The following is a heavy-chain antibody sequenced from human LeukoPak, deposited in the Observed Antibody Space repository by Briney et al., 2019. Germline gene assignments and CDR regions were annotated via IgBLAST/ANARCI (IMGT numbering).Heavy chain of an antibody. Sequence: PGGSLRLSCAASGFTFSRYAMSWVRQAPGKGLEWVSAISGSGASTYYADSVKGRFTISRDNSKNTLYLQMNSLRAEDTAVYYCAKIVALSSSSTYYFDYWGQGTLVTVSS. D-gene: IGHD6-6*01. V-gene: IGHV3-23*01. J-gene: IGHJ4*02. CDR1: GFTFSRYA. CDR2: ISGSGAST. CDR3: AKIVALSSSSTYYFDY.